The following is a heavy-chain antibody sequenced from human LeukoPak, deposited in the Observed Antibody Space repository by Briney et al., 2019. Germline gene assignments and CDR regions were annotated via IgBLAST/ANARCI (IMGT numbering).Heavy chain of an antibody. D-gene: IGHD5-18*01. J-gene: IGHJ6*03. CDR2: IIPIFGTA. CDR1: GGTFSSYA. CDR3: ARGDDTAKTNYYYYYYMDV. V-gene: IGHV1-69*05. Sequence: SVKVSCKASGGTFSSYAISWVRQAPGQGLEWLGGIIPIFGTANYAQKFQGRVTITTDESTSTAYTELSSLRSEDTAVYYCARGDDTAKTNYYYYYYMDVWGKGTTVTVSS.